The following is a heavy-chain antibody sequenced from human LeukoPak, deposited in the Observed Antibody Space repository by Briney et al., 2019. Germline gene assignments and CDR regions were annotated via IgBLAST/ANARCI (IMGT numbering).Heavy chain of an antibody. V-gene: IGHV4-34*01. Sequence: PSETLSLTCAVYGGSFSGYYWSWIRQPPGKGLEWIGEINHSGSTNYNPSLKSRVTISVDTSKNQFSLKLTSVTAADTAVYYCARTTEGGYTYGYFYYYYMDVWGKGPRSPSP. CDR2: INHSGST. CDR1: GGSFSGYY. J-gene: IGHJ6*03. D-gene: IGHD5-18*01. CDR3: ARTTEGGYTYGYFYYYYMDV.